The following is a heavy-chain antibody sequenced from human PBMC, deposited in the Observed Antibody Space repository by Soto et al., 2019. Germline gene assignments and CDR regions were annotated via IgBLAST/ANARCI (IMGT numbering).Heavy chain of an antibody. CDR1: GFTFSSYA. CDR3: ATRPYCTNGVCSDY. CDR2: ISGSGGST. V-gene: IGHV3-23*01. J-gene: IGHJ4*02. Sequence: VQLLESGGGLVQPGGSLRLSCAASGFTFSSYAMSWVRQAPGKGLEWVSAISGSGGSTYYADSVKGRFTISRDNSKNTLYLQMNSLRAEDTAVYYCATRPYCTNGVCSDYWGQGTLVTVSS. D-gene: IGHD2-8*01.